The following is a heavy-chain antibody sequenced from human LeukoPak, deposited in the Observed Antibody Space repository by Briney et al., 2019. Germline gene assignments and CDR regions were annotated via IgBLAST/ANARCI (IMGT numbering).Heavy chain of an antibody. CDR1: GFTFSSYG. V-gene: IGHV3-30*18. D-gene: IGHD3-22*01. CDR2: ISYDGSNK. Sequence: PGGSLRLPCAASGFTFSSYGMHWVRQAPGKGLEWVAVISYDGSNKYYADSVKGRFTISRDNSKNTLYLQMNSLRAEDTAVYYCAKDLRYYDSSGYYYWGQGTLVTVSS. CDR3: AKDLRYYDSSGYYY. J-gene: IGHJ4*02.